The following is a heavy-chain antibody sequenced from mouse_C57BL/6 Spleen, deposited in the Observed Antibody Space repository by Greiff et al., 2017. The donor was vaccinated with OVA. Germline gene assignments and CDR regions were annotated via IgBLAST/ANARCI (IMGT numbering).Heavy chain of an antibody. CDR2: IDPNSGGT. CDR1: GYTFTSYW. CDR3: ARPSNGYYAWFAY. J-gene: IGHJ3*01. D-gene: IGHD2-3*01. V-gene: IGHV1-72*01. Sequence: QVQLQQPGAELVKPGASVKLSCKASGYTFTSYWMHWVKQRPGRGLEWIGRIDPNSGGTKYNEKFKSKATLTVDKHSSTSYMQLSSLTSEDSAVYYCARPSNGYYAWFAYWGQGTLVTVSA.